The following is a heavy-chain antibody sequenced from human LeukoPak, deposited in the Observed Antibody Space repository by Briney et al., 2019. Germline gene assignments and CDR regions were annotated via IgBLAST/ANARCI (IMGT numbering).Heavy chain of an antibody. Sequence: SVKVSCKASGGTFSSYAISWVRQAPGQGLEWMGVIIPIFGTANYAQKFQGRVTITTHEYTSAASMELSSLRSEDTAVYYCARENNGGYGDDAFDIWGQGTMVTVSS. CDR2: IIPIFGTA. CDR1: GGTFSSYA. J-gene: IGHJ3*02. V-gene: IGHV1-69*05. D-gene: IGHD4-17*01. CDR3: ARENNGGYGDDAFDI.